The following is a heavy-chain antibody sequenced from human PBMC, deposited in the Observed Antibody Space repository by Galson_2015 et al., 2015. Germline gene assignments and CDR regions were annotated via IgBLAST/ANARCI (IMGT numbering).Heavy chain of an antibody. Sequence: SLRLSCAASGFTFSSYGMHWVRQAPGKGLEWVAVIWYDGSNKYYADSVKGRFTTSRDNSKNTLYLQMNSLRAEDTAVYYRARDGDCSGGSCYTFYYYYYMDVWGKGTTVTVSS. J-gene: IGHJ6*03. CDR2: IWYDGSNK. V-gene: IGHV3-33*01. CDR1: GFTFSSYG. D-gene: IGHD2-15*01. CDR3: ARDGDCSGGSCYTFYYYYYMDV.